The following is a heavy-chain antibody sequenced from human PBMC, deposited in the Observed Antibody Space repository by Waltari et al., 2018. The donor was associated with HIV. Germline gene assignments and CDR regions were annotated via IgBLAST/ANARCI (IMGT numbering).Heavy chain of an antibody. D-gene: IGHD3-9*01. CDR2: FDPEGDET. V-gene: IGHV1-24*01. J-gene: IGHJ4*01. Sequence: QVVLIESGAAVKQPGGSVKVSCTVAGYSLNNLSRHWVRQAPGKGLEWMGGFDPEGDETIYAQKFQGRLSMTEDTSTDTAYMELRGLRSDDTAVYYCASNDRPVYFFDYWSHGTLVTVSS. CDR3: ASNDRPVYFFDY. CDR1: GYSLNNLS.